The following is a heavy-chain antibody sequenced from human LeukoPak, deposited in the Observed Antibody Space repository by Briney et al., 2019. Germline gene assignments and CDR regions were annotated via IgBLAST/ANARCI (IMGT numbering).Heavy chain of an antibody. CDR1: GFTFSSYA. V-gene: IGHV3-23*01. J-gene: IGHJ4*02. CDR3: AKAPSFYSSGWYYFDY. CDR2: ISGSGGST. D-gene: IGHD6-19*01. Sequence: PGGSLRLSCAASGFTFSSYAMSWVRQAPGKGLEWVSAISGSGGSTYYADSVKGRFTISRDNSKNTLYLQMSSLRAEDTAVYYCAKAPSFYSSGWYYFDYWGQGTLVTVSS.